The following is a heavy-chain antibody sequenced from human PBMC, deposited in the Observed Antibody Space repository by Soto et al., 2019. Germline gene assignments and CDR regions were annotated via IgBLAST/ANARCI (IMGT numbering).Heavy chain of an antibody. CDR3: ARAPPVGYSNSFDY. Sequence: ASVKVSCKASGYTFTSYAMHWVRQAPGQRLEWMGWINAGNGNTKYSQKFQGRVTITRDTSASTAYMELSSLRSEDTAVYYCARAPPVGYSNSFDYWGQGPLVTVSS. V-gene: IGHV1-3*01. CDR2: INAGNGNT. J-gene: IGHJ4*02. D-gene: IGHD4-4*01. CDR1: GYTFTSYA.